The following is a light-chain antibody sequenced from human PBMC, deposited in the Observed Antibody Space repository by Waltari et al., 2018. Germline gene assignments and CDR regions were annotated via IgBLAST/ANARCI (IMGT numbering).Light chain of an antibody. V-gene: IGKV2-28*01. CDR1: QSLRHRNGSNY. J-gene: IGKJ1*01. Sequence: DIVMTQSPFSLPVTPGERASISCRSSQSLRHRNGSNYLDWYLQKPGQSPRLLFYFGSSRASGVPDRFSGSGSGTHFTLNISRVEAEDFAVYYCQQHLLSLWTFGQGTKVEIK. CDR3: QQHLLSLWT. CDR2: FGS.